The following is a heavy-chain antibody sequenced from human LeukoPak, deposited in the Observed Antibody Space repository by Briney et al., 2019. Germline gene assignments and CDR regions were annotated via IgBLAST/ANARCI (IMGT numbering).Heavy chain of an antibody. CDR1: GFTFSSYW. J-gene: IGHJ4*02. CDR2: ISGSGGST. D-gene: IGHD6-13*01. V-gene: IGHV3-23*01. CDR3: ARDLSIAAAAYYFDS. Sequence: GGSLRLSCAASGFTFSSYWMHWVRQAPGKGLEWVSAISGSGGSTYYADSVKGRFTISRDNSKNTLYLQMNSLRAEDTAVYYCARDLSIAAAAYYFDSWGQGTLVTASS.